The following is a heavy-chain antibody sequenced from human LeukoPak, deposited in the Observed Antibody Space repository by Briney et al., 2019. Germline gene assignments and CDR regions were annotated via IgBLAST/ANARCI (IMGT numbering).Heavy chain of an antibody. CDR2: VKSRSAGETT. Sequence: GGSLRLSCAASGFSISNDWMSWVRQASGKGLEWVARVKSRSAGETTDYAAPVKGRFTISRDDSKNTLYLQMNSLKTEDTAVYYCTLIQGWGSGSYYRDFWGQGTLVTVSS. CDR3: TLIQGWGSGSYYRDF. V-gene: IGHV3-15*01. J-gene: IGHJ4*02. D-gene: IGHD3-10*01. CDR1: GFSISNDW.